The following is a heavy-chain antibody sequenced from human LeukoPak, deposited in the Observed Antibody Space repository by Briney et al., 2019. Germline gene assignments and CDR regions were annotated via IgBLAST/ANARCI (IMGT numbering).Heavy chain of an antibody. D-gene: IGHD5-18*01. CDR2: ISGSGRTI. CDR1: GFILNNHA. Sequence: GGSLRLSCAASGFILNNHAMTWVRQAPGKGLQWISVISGSGRTIEYEDSVKGRFTISRDNSKNTVSLQMNNPRVEDTAIYYCAKHVMVKRYIDYWGQATPVTVSS. J-gene: IGHJ4*02. CDR3: AKHVMVKRYIDY. V-gene: IGHV3-23*01.